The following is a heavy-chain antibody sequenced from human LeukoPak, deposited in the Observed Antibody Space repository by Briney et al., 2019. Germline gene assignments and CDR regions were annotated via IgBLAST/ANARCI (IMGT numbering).Heavy chain of an antibody. CDR3: AKDTVVVVVSTDEY. D-gene: IGHD2-15*01. V-gene: IGHV3-30*18. CDR2: ISYDGSNK. J-gene: IGHJ4*02. CDR1: GFTFRSYG. Sequence: GGSLRLSCAASGFTFRSYGMHWVRQAPGKGLEWVAFISYDGSNKYYADSVKGRFTISRDNSNNTLYLQMNSLRVEDTALYYCAKDTVVVVVSTDEYWGQGTLVTVSS.